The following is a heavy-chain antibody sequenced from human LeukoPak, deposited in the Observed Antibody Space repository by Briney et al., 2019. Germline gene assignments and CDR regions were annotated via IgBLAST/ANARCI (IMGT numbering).Heavy chain of an antibody. J-gene: IGHJ4*02. CDR2: IKQDGSEK. CDR1: GFTFSNYW. V-gene: IGHV3-7*01. D-gene: IGHD5-18*01. CDR3: ARDLRLWDLDF. Sequence: GGSLRLSCAASGFTFSNYWMSWVRQAPGKGLEWVANIKQDGSEKYYVDSVKGRFTISRDNAKNSLYLQMNSLRADDTAVYYCARDLRLWDLDFWGQGTLVTVSS.